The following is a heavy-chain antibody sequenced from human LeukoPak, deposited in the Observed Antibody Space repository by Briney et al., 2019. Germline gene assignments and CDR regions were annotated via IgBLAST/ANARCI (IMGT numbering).Heavy chain of an antibody. Sequence: SVKVSCKVSGYTLTELSMHWVRHAPGKGLEWMGGFDPEDGETIYAQKFQGRVTMTEDTSTDTAYMELSSLRSEDTAVYYCATAKGYYYAVFDYWGQGTLVTVSS. J-gene: IGHJ4*02. D-gene: IGHD3-10*01. CDR2: FDPEDGET. CDR3: ATAKGYYYAVFDY. CDR1: GYTLTELS. V-gene: IGHV1-24*01.